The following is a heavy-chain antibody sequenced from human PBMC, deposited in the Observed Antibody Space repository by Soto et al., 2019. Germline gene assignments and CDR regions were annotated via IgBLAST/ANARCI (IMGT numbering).Heavy chain of an antibody. CDR2: IYYSGST. V-gene: IGHV4-30-4*01. J-gene: IGHJ4*02. CDR3: ARRIIALEIFDF. Sequence: SETLSLTCSVSGGSISSGDYYWSWIRQPPGKGLEWIGYIYYSGSTYYNPSLKSRVTISVDTSKNQFSLKLSSVTAADTAVYYCARRIIALEIFDFWGPGTVVTVSS. CDR1: GGSISSGDYY. D-gene: IGHD3-10*01.